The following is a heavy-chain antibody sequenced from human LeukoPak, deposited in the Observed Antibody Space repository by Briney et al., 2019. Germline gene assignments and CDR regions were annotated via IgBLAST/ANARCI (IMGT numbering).Heavy chain of an antibody. CDR3: AKDRRLGIVVVVATFGMDV. V-gene: IGHV3-23*01. CDR1: GFTFSSYA. Sequence: GGSLRLSCAASGFTFSSYAMSWVRQAPGKGLEWVSAISGSGGSTYYADSVKGRFTISRDNSKNTLYLQMNSLRAGDTAVYYCAKDRRLGIVVVVATFGMDVWGQGTTVTVSS. D-gene: IGHD2-15*01. J-gene: IGHJ6*02. CDR2: ISGSGGST.